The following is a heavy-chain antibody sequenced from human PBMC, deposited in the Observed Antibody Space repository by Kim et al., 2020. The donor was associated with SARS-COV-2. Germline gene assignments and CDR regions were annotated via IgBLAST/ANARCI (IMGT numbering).Heavy chain of an antibody. Sequence: ACSVKVRFTITHDSSQNTLYLQLTSLRAEDTAVYYCARGGTSVGRYLDFWGQGTLVTVSS. V-gene: IGHV3-23*01. D-gene: IGHD3-16*01. CDR3: ARGGTSVGRYLDF. J-gene: IGHJ4*02.